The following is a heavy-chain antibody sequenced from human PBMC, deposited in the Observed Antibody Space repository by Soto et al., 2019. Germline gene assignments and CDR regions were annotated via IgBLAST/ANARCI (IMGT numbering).Heavy chain of an antibody. V-gene: IGHV3-33*01. Sequence: GGSLRLSCAASGFTFSSYGMHWVRQAPGKGLEWVAVIWYDGSNKYYADSVKGRFTISRDNSKNTLYLQMNSLRAEDTAVYYCARDRSYYYGSGSYGVYYGMDVWGQGTTVTVSS. CDR1: GFTFSSYG. CDR2: IWYDGSNK. J-gene: IGHJ6*02. CDR3: ARDRSYYYGSGSYGVYYGMDV. D-gene: IGHD3-10*01.